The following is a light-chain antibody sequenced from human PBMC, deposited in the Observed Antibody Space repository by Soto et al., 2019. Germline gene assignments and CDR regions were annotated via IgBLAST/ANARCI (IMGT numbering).Light chain of an antibody. CDR1: QNINNW. CDR2: KAS. V-gene: IGKV1-5*03. CDR3: QQYNSWCT. Sequence: DIQMTQSPSTLSASVGDRVTITCRASQNINNWLAWYQQKPGKAPKLLIYKASTLEVGVPSRFSGRGSGTEFTLTISSLQPDDFATYYCQQYNSWCTFGQGTKLEIK. J-gene: IGKJ2*02.